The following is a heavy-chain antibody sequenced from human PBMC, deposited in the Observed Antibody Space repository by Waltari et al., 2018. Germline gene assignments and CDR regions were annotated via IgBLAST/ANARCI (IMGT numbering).Heavy chain of an antibody. V-gene: IGHV3-23*01. J-gene: IGHJ4*02. D-gene: IGHD2-21*02. CDR1: GFTFSSYA. Sequence: EVQLLESGGGLVQPGGSLRLSCAASGFTFSSYAMNLVRQAPGKGLEWVSAISGSGGSTYYADSVKGRFTISRDNSKNTLYLQMNSLRAEDTAVYYCAKDYIVVVTAPHYWGQGTLVTVSS. CDR3: AKDYIVVVTAPHY. CDR2: ISGSGGST.